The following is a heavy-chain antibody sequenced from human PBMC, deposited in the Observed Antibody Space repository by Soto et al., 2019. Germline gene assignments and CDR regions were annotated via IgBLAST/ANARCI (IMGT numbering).Heavy chain of an antibody. D-gene: IGHD2-15*01. J-gene: IGHJ5*01. CDR3: ATFRVCGGPRRFEY. Sequence: QVQLVQSGAEVRKPGSSVKVSCKTSGGLSSNYSFNWVLQAPGQGLEWMGGVLPISGSTAYDQKFQARLTITADRYTSTVYKGWSRRRSDDTANYYCATFRVCGGPRRFEYRRQGILISVSS. V-gene: IGHV1-69*06. CDR2: VLPISGST. CDR1: GGLSSNYS.